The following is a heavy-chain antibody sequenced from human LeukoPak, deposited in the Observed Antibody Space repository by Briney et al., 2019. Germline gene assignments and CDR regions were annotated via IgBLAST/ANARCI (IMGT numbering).Heavy chain of an antibody. CDR3: ARGRGDILTGYYPYFDY. J-gene: IGHJ4*02. CDR1: GASISSYY. V-gene: IGHV4-59*01. CDR2: IYYSENT. D-gene: IGHD3-9*01. Sequence: PSETLSLTCTVSGASISSYYWSWIRQPPGKGLEWIGYIYYSENTNYNPSLKSRVTISVDTSKNQFSLKLRSVTAADTAVYYCARGRGDILTGYYPYFDYWGQGTLVTVSS.